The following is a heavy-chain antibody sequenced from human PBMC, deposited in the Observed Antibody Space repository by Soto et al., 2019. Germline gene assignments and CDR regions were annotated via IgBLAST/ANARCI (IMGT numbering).Heavy chain of an antibody. J-gene: IGHJ6*02. Sequence: LSLTCAASGFTFSSYAMHWVRQAPGKGLEWVAVISYDGSNKYYADSVKGRFTISRDNSKNTLYLQMNSLRAEDTAVYYCARDLSRYSSSWYGMDVWGQGTTVTVSS. CDR2: ISYDGSNK. D-gene: IGHD6-13*01. CDR3: ARDLSRYSSSWYGMDV. CDR1: GFTFSSYA. V-gene: IGHV3-30-3*01.